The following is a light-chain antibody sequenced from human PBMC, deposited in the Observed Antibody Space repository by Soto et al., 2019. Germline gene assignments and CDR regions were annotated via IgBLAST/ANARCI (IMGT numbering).Light chain of an antibody. CDR1: SSDVGGYNY. J-gene: IGLJ2*01. Sequence: QSALTQPPSASGSPGQSVTISCTGTSSDVGGYNYVSWYQQHPGKAPKLMIYEVSKRPSGVPDRFSASKSGNTTTLTVSGLPAEDEADYYCSSYAGSNNFVVFGGGTKLTVL. V-gene: IGLV2-8*01. CDR3: SSYAGSNNFVV. CDR2: EVS.